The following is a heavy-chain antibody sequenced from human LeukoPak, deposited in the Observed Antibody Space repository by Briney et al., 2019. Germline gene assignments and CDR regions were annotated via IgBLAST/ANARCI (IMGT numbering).Heavy chain of an antibody. CDR2: IYTSGRT. V-gene: IGHV4-61*02. Sequence: PSETLPLTCSVSGGSISSGYYWSWIRQPAGKGLEWIGRIYTSGRTTYKPSLKSRITISVDPSKNQFSLKLSSVTAADTAVYYCARDDQLLTRAFDLWGQGTMVTVSS. CDR3: ARDDQLLTRAFDL. D-gene: IGHD2-2*01. CDR1: GGSISSGYY. J-gene: IGHJ3*01.